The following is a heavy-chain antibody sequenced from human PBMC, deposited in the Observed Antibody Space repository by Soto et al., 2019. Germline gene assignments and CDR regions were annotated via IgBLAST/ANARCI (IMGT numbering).Heavy chain of an antibody. CDR1: GFTFSNFD. D-gene: IGHD2-2*02. V-gene: IGHV3-13*05. CDR2: IGAARDP. CDR3: ARAYTGRLPRRADYYYAMDV. J-gene: IGHJ6*02. Sequence: TGGSLRISCATSGFTFSNFDMRWVRQVPGKGLEWVSAIGAARDPYYLGSVKGRFTISRENAKNSVYLQMNDLRAGDSAVYYCARAYTGRLPRRADYYYAMDVWGQGTTVTVSS.